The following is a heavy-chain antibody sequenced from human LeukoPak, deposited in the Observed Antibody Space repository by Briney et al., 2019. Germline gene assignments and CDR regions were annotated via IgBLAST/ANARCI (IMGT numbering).Heavy chain of an antibody. V-gene: IGHV3-30-3*01. CDR2: ISYDGSNK. CDR1: GFTFSSYA. Sequence: SGGSLRLSCAASGFTFSSYAMHWVRQAPGKGLEWVAVISYDGSNKYYADSVKGRFTISRDNSKNTLYLQMNSLRAEDTAVYYCAREIPPSRYCSGGSCYSALDYWGQGTLVTVSS. CDR3: AREIPPSRYCSGGSCYSALDY. J-gene: IGHJ4*02. D-gene: IGHD2-15*01.